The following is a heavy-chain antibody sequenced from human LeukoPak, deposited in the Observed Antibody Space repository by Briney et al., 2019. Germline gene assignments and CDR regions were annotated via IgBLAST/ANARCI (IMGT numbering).Heavy chain of an antibody. CDR2: IIPILGIA. CDR3: ARGAARTAMVQ. V-gene: IGHV1-69*04. D-gene: IGHD5-18*01. Sequence: GASVKVSCKASGYTFTNYYMHWVRQAPGQGLEWMGRIIPILGIANYAQKFQGRVTITADKSTSTAYMELSSLRSEDTAVYYCARGAARTAMVQWGQGTLVTVSS. J-gene: IGHJ4*02. CDR1: GYTFTNYY.